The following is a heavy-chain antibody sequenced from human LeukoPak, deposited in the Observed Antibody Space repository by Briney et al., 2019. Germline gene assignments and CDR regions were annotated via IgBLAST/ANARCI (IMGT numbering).Heavy chain of an antibody. J-gene: IGHJ4*02. D-gene: IGHD2-2*03. Sequence: PSETLSLTCAVYGDSFSRYLWNWVRQSPGKPLEYLGGINHAGNTNYNPSLKTRVLLSVDKSKNQFSLRLTSVTAADTAVYFCARGSSFDGYCAPGACQAGYYDMWGQGTPVTVSS. CDR1: GDSFSRYL. CDR2: INHAGNT. CDR3: ARGSSFDGYCAPGACQAGYYDM. V-gene: IGHV4-34*01.